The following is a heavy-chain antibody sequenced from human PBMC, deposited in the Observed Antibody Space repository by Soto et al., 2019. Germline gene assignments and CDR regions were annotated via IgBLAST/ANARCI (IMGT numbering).Heavy chain of an antibody. CDR1: GFTFSSYA. CDR3: ARDPLRITIFGVVIHYYYYGMDV. Sequence: GGSLRLSCAASGFTFSSYAMNWVRQAPGKGLEWVAVISYDGSNKYYADSVKGRFTISRDNSKNTLYLQMNSLRAEDTAVYYCARDPLRITIFGVVIHYYYYGMDVWGQGTTVTVSS. CDR2: ISYDGSNK. J-gene: IGHJ6*02. D-gene: IGHD3-3*01. V-gene: IGHV3-30-3*01.